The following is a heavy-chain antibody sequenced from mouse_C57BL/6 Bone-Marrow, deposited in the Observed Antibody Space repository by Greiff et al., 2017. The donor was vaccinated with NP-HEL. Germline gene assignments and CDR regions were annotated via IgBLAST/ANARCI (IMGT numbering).Heavy chain of an antibody. J-gene: IGHJ2*01. V-gene: IGHV14-1*01. CDR3: TGGITTVVPFDY. CDR1: GFNIKDYY. D-gene: IGHD1-1*01. Sequence: EVKLQESGAELVRPGASVKLSCTASGFNIKDYYMHWVKQRPEQGLEWIGRIDPEDGDTEYAPKFQGKATMTADTSSNTAYLQLSSLTSEDTAVYYCTGGITTVVPFDYWGQGTTLTVSS. CDR2: IDPEDGDT.